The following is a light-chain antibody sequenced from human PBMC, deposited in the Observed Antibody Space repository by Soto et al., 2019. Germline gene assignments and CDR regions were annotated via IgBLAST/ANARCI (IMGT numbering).Light chain of an antibody. CDR1: QDISNW. V-gene: IGKV1-12*01. CDR2: AAS. J-gene: IGKJ2*01. Sequence: DIQMTQSPSAVSAPIGGSVTITCRASQDISNWLVWYQQKPGKAPKLLIYAASRLQSGVPSRFSGSGSGTEFTLTISSVQPEDFATYYCQQANNFPYTFGQGTKVEIK. CDR3: QQANNFPYT.